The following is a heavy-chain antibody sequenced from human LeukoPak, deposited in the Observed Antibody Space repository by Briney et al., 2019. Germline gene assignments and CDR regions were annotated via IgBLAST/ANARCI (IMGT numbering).Heavy chain of an antibody. V-gene: IGHV3-30-3*01. CDR1: GFTFSNYA. J-gene: IGHJ1*01. CDR2: ISYDGSSK. Sequence: GGSLRLSCAASGFTFSNYAMHWIRQAPGKGLEWVAIISYDGSSKYYADSVKGRFTISRDNSKNTLYLQMNSLRVEDTAVYYCARAEHSSSWYGYFQHWGQGTLVTASS. D-gene: IGHD6-13*01. CDR3: ARAEHSSSWYGYFQH.